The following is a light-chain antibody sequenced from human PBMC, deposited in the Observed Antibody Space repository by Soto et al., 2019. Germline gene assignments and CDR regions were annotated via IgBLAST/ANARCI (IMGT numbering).Light chain of an antibody. V-gene: IGKV3-15*01. CDR1: QNINNN. CDR3: QQYHSWPPLT. CDR2: GAS. Sequence: EIVMTQSPATLSVSPGERATLSCRASQNINNNLAWYQQKPGQAPRLLIYGASTRATGTPSRFTGSGSGTAHIIPISSRQSEDFSVYYCQQYHSWPPLTFGQGTRVEIK. J-gene: IGKJ1*01.